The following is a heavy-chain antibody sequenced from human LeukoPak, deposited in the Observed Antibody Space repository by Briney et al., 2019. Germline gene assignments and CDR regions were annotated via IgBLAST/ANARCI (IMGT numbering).Heavy chain of an antibody. V-gene: IGHV4-39*01. CDR1: GGSISSSSYY. CDR2: IYYSGST. D-gene: IGHD3-3*01. Sequence: SETLSLTCTVSGGSISSSSYYWGWIRQPPGKGPEWIGSIYYSGSTYYNPSLKSRVTISVDTSKNQFSLKLSSVTAADTAVYYCARHIEFGSLLYDYWGQGTLVTVSS. J-gene: IGHJ4*02. CDR3: ARHIEFGSLLYDY.